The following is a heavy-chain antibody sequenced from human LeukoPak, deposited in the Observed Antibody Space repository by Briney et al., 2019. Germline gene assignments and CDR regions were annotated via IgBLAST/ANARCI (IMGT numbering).Heavy chain of an antibody. J-gene: IGHJ4*02. CDR1: GFTFTSYG. CDR2: ISDSGGST. V-gene: IGHV3-23*01. Sequence: PGGSLRLSCAASGFTFTSYGMSWVRQAPGKGLEWVSTISDSGGSTYYADSVKGRFTISRDNSKNTLYLQMNSLRAEDTAVYYCAKVPYYIDYWGQATLVTVSS. CDR3: AKVPYYIDY.